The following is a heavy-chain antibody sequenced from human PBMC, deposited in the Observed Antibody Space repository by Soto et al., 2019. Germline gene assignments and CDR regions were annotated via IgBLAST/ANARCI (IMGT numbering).Heavy chain of an antibody. CDR3: ARESCSGGSCHWRDY. CDR1: GGSVSSGSYY. D-gene: IGHD2-15*01. J-gene: IGHJ4*02. Sequence: QVQLQESGPGLVKPSETLSLTCTVSGGSVSSGSYYWSWIRQPPGKGLEWIGYIFYSGTTNYNPSLKSQVTISVDTSKNLFYLKLSSMTAADTAVYYCARESCSGGSCHWRDYLGQGTVVTVSS. V-gene: IGHV4-61*03. CDR2: IFYSGTT.